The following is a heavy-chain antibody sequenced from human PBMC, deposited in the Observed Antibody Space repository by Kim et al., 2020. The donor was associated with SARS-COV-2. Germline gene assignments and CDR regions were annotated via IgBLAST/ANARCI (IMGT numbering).Heavy chain of an antibody. J-gene: IGHJ4*02. CDR3: AVLYYYDSSGSNAPVDY. CDR2: INPSGGST. CDR1: GYTFTSYY. V-gene: IGHV1-46*01. Sequence: ASVKVSCKASGYTFTSYYMHWVRQAPGQGLEWMGIINPSGGSTSYAQKFQGRVTMTRDTSTSTVYMELSRQRSEDTAVYYCAVLYYYDSSGSNAPVDYWGQGTLVNVS. D-gene: IGHD3-22*01.